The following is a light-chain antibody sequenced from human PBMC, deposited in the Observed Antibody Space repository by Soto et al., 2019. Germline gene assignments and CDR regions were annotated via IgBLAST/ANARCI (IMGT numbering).Light chain of an antibody. CDR1: QAVRSSY. Sequence: EMVLTQSPGTLSLSPGERASLSCRASQAVRSSYLAWYRQRPGQAPRLLFYGASSRATGIPDRFSGSGSGTDFTLTISRLEPEDFAVYYCQRYGSSPWTFGQGTKVDIK. J-gene: IGKJ1*01. CDR2: GAS. CDR3: QRYGSSPWT. V-gene: IGKV3-20*01.